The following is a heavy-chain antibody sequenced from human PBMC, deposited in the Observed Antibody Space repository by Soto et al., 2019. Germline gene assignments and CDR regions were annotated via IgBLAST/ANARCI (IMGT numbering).Heavy chain of an antibody. Sequence: PSETLSLTCTVSGGSISSGGYYWSWIRQHPGKGLEWIGYIYYSGSTYYNPSLKSRVTISVDTSKNQFSLKLSSVTAADTAVYYCARESPLLMTKNPDYWGQGTLVTVSS. J-gene: IGHJ4*02. CDR2: IYYSGST. CDR3: ARESPLLMTKNPDY. CDR1: GGSISSGGYY. D-gene: IGHD2-15*01. V-gene: IGHV4-31*03.